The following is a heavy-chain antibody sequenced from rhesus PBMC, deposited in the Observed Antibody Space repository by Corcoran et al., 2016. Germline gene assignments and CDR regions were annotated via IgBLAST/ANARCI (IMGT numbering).Heavy chain of an antibody. CDR1: VGSFTTYW. Sequence: QMQLQESGPGLVKPSETLSPTCAVFVGSFTTYWWTWIRQSPGTELEWVGEVNGNTGNTKYNPSLKSRVSLSKDASNRHFSLKLNSVTAADTAIYCCARYAGWSSWSPGFDLWGQGLRVIVSS. V-gene: IGHV4-80*01. CDR2: VNGNTGNT. D-gene: IGHD2-15*01. CDR3: ARYAGWSSWSPGFDL. J-gene: IGHJ3*01.